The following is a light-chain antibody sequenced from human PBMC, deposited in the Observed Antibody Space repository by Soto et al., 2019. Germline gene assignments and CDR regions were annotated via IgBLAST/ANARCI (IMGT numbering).Light chain of an antibody. Sequence: ETVLTQSPGTLSLSPGDRATLSCRASQSVSSSSLAWYQQKPGQAPRLLIYGASSRATGIPDRFSGSGFETDFTLSISRLEPEDFAVYYCQQYGSSPKTFGQGTKVEVK. CDR3: QQYGSSPKT. J-gene: IGKJ1*01. CDR2: GAS. CDR1: QSVSSSS. V-gene: IGKV3-20*01.